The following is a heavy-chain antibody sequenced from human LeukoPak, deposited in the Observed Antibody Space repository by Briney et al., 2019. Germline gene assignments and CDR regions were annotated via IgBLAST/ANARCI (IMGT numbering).Heavy chain of an antibody. CDR1: GFTFSSYF. D-gene: IGHD2-2*01. CDR3: AKLYAPAGAVDI. CDR2: ISSSGGGR. Sequence: GGSLRLSCVASGFTFSSYFMSWVRQAPGKGLEWVSGISSSGGGRHYADSVKGHFTISRDNSKNTLFLEMSSLRGEDTAVYYCAKLYAPAGAVDIWGQGTVVTVSS. V-gene: IGHV3-23*01. J-gene: IGHJ3*02.